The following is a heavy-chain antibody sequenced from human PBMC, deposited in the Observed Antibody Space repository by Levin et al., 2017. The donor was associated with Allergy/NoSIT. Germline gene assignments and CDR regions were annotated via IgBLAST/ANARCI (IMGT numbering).Heavy chain of an antibody. CDR3: ARDGYCTGGVCPLDY. V-gene: IGHV1-46*01. J-gene: IGHJ4*02. D-gene: IGHD2-8*02. CDR1: GYTFTSYY. CDR2: INPSGGST. Sequence: GESLKISCKASGYTFTSYYMHWVRHAPGQGLEWMGIINPSGGSTSYAQRFQGRVTMTRDTSTSTVYMELSSLRSEDTAVYYCARDGYCTGGVCPLDYWGQGTLVTVSS.